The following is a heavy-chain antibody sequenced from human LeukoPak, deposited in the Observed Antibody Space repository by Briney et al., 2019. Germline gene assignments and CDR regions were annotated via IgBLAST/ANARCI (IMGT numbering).Heavy chain of an antibody. J-gene: IGHJ6*02. Sequence: GASVKVSCKVSGYTLTELSMHWVRQAPGKGLEWMGGFDPEDGETIYAQKFQGRVTMTEDTSTDTAYMELSSLRSEDTAVYYCAITATHYYGSGSPTENYYCYGMDVWGQGTTVTVSS. CDR1: GYTLTELS. V-gene: IGHV1-24*01. D-gene: IGHD3-10*01. CDR3: AITATHYYGSGSPTENYYCYGMDV. CDR2: FDPEDGET.